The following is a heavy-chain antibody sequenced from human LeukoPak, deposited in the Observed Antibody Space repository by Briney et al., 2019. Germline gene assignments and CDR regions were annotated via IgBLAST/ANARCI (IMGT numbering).Heavy chain of an antibody. CDR3: ARSSGWYYFDY. CDR1: GGSISSYY. D-gene: IGHD6-19*01. V-gene: IGHV4-59*01. J-gene: IGHJ4*02. Sequence: PSETLSLTCTVSGGSISSYYWSWIRQPPGKGLEWIGYIYYSGSTNYNPSLKSRVTISVDTSKNQFSLKLSSVTAADTAVYYCARSSGWYYFDYWGQGTLVTVSS. CDR2: IYYSGST.